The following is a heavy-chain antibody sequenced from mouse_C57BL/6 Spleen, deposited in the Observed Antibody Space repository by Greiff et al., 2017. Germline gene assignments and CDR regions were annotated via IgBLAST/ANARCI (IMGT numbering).Heavy chain of an antibody. CDR3: ARGGKRDFDY. Sequence: VKLMESGAELARPGASVKLSCKASGYTFTSYGISWVKQRTGQGLEWIGEIYPRSGNTYYNEKFKGKATMTADKSSSTAYMELRSLTSEDSAVYFCARGGKRDFDYWGQGTTLTVSS. V-gene: IGHV1-81*01. CDR2: IYPRSGNT. CDR1: GYTFTSYG. J-gene: IGHJ2*01.